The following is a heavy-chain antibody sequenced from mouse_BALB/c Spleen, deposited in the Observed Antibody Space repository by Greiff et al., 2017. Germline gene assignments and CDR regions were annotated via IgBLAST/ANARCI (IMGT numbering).Heavy chain of an antibody. D-gene: IGHD2-1*01. CDR1: GYSITSDYA. CDR3: ARRHYGNLVRAMDY. CDR2: ISYSGST. J-gene: IGHJ4*01. Sequence: VQLKQSGPGLVKPSQSLSLTCTVTGYSITSDYAWNWIRQFPGNKLEWMGYISYSGSTSYNPSLKSRISITRDTSKNQFFLQLNSVTTEDTATYYCARRHYGNLVRAMDYWGQGTSVTVSS. V-gene: IGHV3-2*02.